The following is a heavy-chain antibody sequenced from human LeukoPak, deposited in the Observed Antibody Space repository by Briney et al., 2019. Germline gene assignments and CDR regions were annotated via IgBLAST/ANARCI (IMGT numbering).Heavy chain of an antibody. CDR1: GDSFSSYA. V-gene: IGHV1-69*04. D-gene: IGHD3-10*01. CDR3: ARDSRPYYTGSGSYYKIGRFDY. CDR2: IIPILDIK. J-gene: IGHJ4*02. Sequence: SVKVSCKASGDSFSSYALSWVRQAPGQGLEWMGRIIPILDIKTYAERFQDRVTITADEDTSTVYMELSSLRCEDTALYYCARDSRPYYTGSGSYYKIGRFDYWGQGTLVTVSS.